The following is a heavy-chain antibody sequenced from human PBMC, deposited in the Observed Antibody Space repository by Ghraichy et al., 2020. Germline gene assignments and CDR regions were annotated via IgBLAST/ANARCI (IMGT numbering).Heavy chain of an antibody. CDR2: ISSSSSYI. Sequence: GESLNISCAASGFTFSSYSMNWVRQAPGKGLEWVSSISSSSSYIYYADSVKGRFTISRDNAKNSLYLQMNSLRAEDTAVYYCARDLITGTPVYYGMDVWGQGTTVTVSS. CDR3: ARDLITGTPVYYGMDV. D-gene: IGHD1-7*01. V-gene: IGHV3-21*01. J-gene: IGHJ6*02. CDR1: GFTFSSYS.